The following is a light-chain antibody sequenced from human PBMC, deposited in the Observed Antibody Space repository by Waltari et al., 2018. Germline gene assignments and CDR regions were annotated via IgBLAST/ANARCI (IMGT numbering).Light chain of an antibody. CDR2: DVS. CDR1: NSDVGGYTY. CDR3: ASYITSSTFGV. Sequence: QYALTQPASVSGSPGQSITIPCPASNSDVGGYTYVPWYQQHPGEAPNHLMFDVSKRPTGTSNRFSGSKSGNTASLTMSGLQAEDEANYYCASYITSSTFGVFGGGTKLTVL. V-gene: IGLV2-14*01. J-gene: IGLJ3*02.